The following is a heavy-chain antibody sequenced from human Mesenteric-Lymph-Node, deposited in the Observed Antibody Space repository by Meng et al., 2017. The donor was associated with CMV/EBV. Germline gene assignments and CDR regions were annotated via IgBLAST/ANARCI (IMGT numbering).Heavy chain of an antibody. CDR2: IWYDGSNK. V-gene: IGHV3-33*06. Sequence: GESLKISCAASGFMFSNYGMHWVRQAPGKGLEWVALIWYDGSNKYYGDSVKGRFTISRDNSKNTLYLQMNSLRAEDTAVYYCAKDRQYDSSGYYYGHNDYWGQGTLVTVSS. D-gene: IGHD3-22*01. CDR3: AKDRQYDSSGYYYGHNDY. CDR1: GFMFSNYG. J-gene: IGHJ4*02.